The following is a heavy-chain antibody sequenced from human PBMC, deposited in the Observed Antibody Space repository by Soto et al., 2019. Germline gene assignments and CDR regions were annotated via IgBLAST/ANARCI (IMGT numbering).Heavy chain of an antibody. CDR3: AREPPGFHSAFDS. D-gene: IGHD1-26*01. CDR2: TYYRKSKWLY. Sequence: SQTLSLTCAISGHSVSNKGAAWNWIRHSPSRALELLGRTYYRKSKWLYDYAVSVRSRITINPDTSKNQFSLHLTTVTPEDTSVYFCAREPPGFHSAFDSWGQGTL. J-gene: IGHJ4*02. V-gene: IGHV6-1*01. CDR1: GHSVSNKGAA.